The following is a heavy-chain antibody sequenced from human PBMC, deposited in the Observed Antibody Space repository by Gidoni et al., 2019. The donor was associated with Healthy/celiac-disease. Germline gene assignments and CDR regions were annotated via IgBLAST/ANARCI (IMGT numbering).Heavy chain of an antibody. CDR1: GGTFSSYA. CDR3: ARGGRYYDSSGYYKFDY. Sequence: QVQLVQSGAEVKKPGSSVKVSCKASGGTFSSYAISWVRQAPGQGLEWMGGIIPICGTANYAQKFQGRVTITADESTSTAYMELSSLRSEDTAGYYWARGGRYYDSSGYYKFDYWGQGTLVTVSS. J-gene: IGHJ4*02. D-gene: IGHD3-22*01. V-gene: IGHV1-69*01. CDR2: IIPICGTA.